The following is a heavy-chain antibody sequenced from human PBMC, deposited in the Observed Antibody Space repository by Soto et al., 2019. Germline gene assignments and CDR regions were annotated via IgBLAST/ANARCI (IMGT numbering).Heavy chain of an antibody. J-gene: IGHJ2*01. D-gene: IGHD4-17*01. CDR3: ATSRYGYGDPRDWYFDL. CDR2: IYHSGST. CDR1: GGSISSSNW. Sequence: QVQLQESGPGLVKPSGTLSLTCAVSGGSISSSNWWSWVRQPPGKGLEWIGEIYHSGSTNYNPSLQSRVTISVDKSKNQFSLKLSSVTAADTAVYYCATSRYGYGDPRDWYFDLWGRGTLVTVSS. V-gene: IGHV4-4*02.